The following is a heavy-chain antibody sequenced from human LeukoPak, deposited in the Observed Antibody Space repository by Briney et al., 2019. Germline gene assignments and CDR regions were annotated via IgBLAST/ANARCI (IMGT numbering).Heavy chain of an antibody. J-gene: IGHJ5*02. CDR1: ENTFTNYY. Sequence: ASVKVSCKASENTFTNYYMHWVRQAPGQGLEWMGRIIPSLDVTNYAQKFQGRVTITADKSTTTAYMELSSLRSEDTAVYYCAKDSGTYPEDWFHPWGQGTLVTVSS. D-gene: IGHD1-26*01. CDR2: IIPSLDVT. CDR3: AKDSGTYPEDWFHP. V-gene: IGHV1-69*04.